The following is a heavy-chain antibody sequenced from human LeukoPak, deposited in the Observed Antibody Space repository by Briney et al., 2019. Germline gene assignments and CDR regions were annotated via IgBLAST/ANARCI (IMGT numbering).Heavy chain of an antibody. CDR3: ARYGAMVDYYGSGSHDY. Sequence: GASVKVSCKASGYTFTGYYIHWVRQAPGQGLEWMGWINPNSGGTNYAQNFQGRVTMTRDTSINTVYMDLSRLRTDDTAVYYCARYGAMVDYYGSGSHDYWGQGTLVTVSS. CDR1: GYTFTGYY. V-gene: IGHV1-2*02. J-gene: IGHJ4*02. CDR2: INPNSGGT. D-gene: IGHD3-10*01.